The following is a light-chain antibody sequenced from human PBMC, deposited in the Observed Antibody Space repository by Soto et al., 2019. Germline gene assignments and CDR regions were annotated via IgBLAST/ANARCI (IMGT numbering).Light chain of an antibody. J-gene: IGLJ1*01. CDR3: KSYAGSNTYV. Sequence: QSALTQPPSASGSPGQSVTISCTGTKNDVGFYDFVSWYQHHPGKAPRLIIYEVVRRPSGVPDRFSGSKSGNTASLTVFGLHNENEADYFCKSYAGSNTYVFGSGTKLTVL. V-gene: IGLV2-8*01. CDR2: EVV. CDR1: KNDVGFYDF.